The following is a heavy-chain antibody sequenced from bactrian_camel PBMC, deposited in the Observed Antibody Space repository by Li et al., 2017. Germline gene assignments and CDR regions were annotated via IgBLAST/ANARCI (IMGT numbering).Heavy chain of an antibody. V-gene: IGHV3S55*01. CDR1: GMTFSWYC. Sequence: HVQLVESGGGSVQAGGSLRLSCAASGMTFSWYCMGWYRQAPGMEREWVAHFWTTNGNTRYADSVKGRFTVSRDAAKNTLYLQMNDLKPEDTATYYCAADQRLFGDCSYNVWGQGTQVTV. D-gene: IGHD4*01. CDR3: AADQRLFGDCSYNV. J-gene: IGHJ4*01. CDR2: FWTTNGNT.